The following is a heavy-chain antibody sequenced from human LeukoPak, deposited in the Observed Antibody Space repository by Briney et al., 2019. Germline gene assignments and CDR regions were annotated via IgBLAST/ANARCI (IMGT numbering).Heavy chain of an antibody. D-gene: IGHD5-12*01. Sequence: GGSLRLSCAASEFSVGSNYMTWVRQAPGKGLEWVAFIRYDGSNKYYADSVKGRFTISRDNSKNTLYLQMNSLRAEDTAVYYCAKVSVDTVDFDYWGQGTLVTVSS. CDR3: AKVSVDTVDFDY. V-gene: IGHV3-30*02. CDR1: EFSVGSNY. CDR2: IRYDGSNK. J-gene: IGHJ4*02.